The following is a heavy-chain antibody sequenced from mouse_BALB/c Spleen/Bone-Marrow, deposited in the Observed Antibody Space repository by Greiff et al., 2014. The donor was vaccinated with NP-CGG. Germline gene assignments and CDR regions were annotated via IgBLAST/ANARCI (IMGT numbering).Heavy chain of an antibody. J-gene: IGHJ1*01. V-gene: IGHV1S41*01. D-gene: IGHD2-2*01. CDR2: IAPGSGSI. CDR1: GYTFTNYW. Sequence: DLVKPGASVKLSCKTSGYTFTNYWINWIKQRPGQGLEWLGRIAPGSGSIYYNEMFKVKAPLTVDTSSSTAYIQLSNLSSEDSAVYFCARERYGYDGWYFDVWGAGTTVTVSS. CDR3: ARERYGYDGWYFDV.